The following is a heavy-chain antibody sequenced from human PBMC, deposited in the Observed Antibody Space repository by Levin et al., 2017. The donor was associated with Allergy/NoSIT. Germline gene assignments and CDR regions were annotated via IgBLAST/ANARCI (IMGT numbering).Heavy chain of an antibody. CDR3: ARGAAASTVAFVS. Sequence: TGGSLRLSCAASGFTFSSYSMNWVRQAPGKGLEWVSYISSSSSTIYYADSVKGRFTISRDNAKNSLYLQMNSLRDEETAVYYCARGAAASTVAFVSWGQGTMVTVAA. D-gene: IGHD6-13*01. CDR1: GFTFSSYS. V-gene: IGHV3-48*02. CDR2: ISSSSSTI. J-gene: IGHJ3*02.